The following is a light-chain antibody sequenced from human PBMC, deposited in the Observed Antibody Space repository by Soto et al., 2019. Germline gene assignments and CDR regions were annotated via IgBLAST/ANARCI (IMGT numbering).Light chain of an antibody. J-gene: IGKJ1*01. CDR2: GAS. Sequence: EIVLTQSPDTLSLSPGERATLSCRASQSINSNYLAWYQQKPGQGPRPLIYGASSRATGIPDRFSGSGSGTDFTLTISRLEPEDVLVYYCQQYDISPRTCGEGTREDIK. V-gene: IGKV3-20*01. CDR1: QSINSNY. CDR3: QQYDISPRT.